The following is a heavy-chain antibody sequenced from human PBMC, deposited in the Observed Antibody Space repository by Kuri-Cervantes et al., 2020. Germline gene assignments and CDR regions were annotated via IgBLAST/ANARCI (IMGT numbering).Heavy chain of an antibody. CDR1: GGSISSSSYY. D-gene: IGHD6-13*01. Sequence: SETLSLTCTVSGGSISSSSYYWGWIRQPPGKGLEWIGSIYYSGSTYYNPSLKSRVTISVDTSKNRFSLKLSSVTAADTAVYYCARGSRAGLGFYYGMDVWGQGTTVTVSS. CDR2: IYYSGST. V-gene: IGHV4-39*07. J-gene: IGHJ6*02. CDR3: ARGSRAGLGFYYGMDV.